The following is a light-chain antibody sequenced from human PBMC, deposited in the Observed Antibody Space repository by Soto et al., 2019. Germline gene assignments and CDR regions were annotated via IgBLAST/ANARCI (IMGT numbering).Light chain of an antibody. CDR2: EVS. V-gene: IGLV2-14*01. J-gene: IGLJ1*01. CDR1: SSDVGGYNY. CDR3: SSYTSSSTYV. Sequence: QSALTQPASVSGSPGQSITISCTGTSSDVGGYNYVSWYQQHPVKAPKLMIYEVSNLPSGVSNRFSGSNSGNTASLTISGLQAEYEADYYCSSYTSSSTYVFGTGTKLTVL.